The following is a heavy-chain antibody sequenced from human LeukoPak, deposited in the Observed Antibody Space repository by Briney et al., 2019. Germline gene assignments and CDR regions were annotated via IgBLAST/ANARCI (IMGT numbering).Heavy chain of an antibody. D-gene: IGHD2-15*01. J-gene: IGHJ4*02. CDR1: GYSFTSYR. V-gene: IGHV5-10-1*01. CDR3: ARQPRYCSGGSCSLFDYFDY. Sequence: GESLKIPCKGSGYSFTSYRITWVRQMPGKGLEWMGRIDPSDSYTNYNPSFQGHVTISADKSISTGYLQWSSLKASDTAMYYCARQPRYCSGGSCSLFDYFDYWGQGTLVTVSS. CDR2: IDPSDSYT.